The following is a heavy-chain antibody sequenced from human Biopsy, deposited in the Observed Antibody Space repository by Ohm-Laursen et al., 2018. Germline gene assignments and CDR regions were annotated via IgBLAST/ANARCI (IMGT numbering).Heavy chain of an antibody. CDR2: IWYDGSIE. CDR3: ARDRLLYQYDSSGSDI. Sequence: SLRLSCSASGFTFNKHAMNWVRQAPGKGLEWVAVIWYDGSIEYYVDSVKGRFTISRDNYKNILYPQMNSLRAEDTAVYYCARDRLLYQYDSSGSDIWGQGTVVTVSS. V-gene: IGHV3-33*01. J-gene: IGHJ3*02. CDR1: GFTFNKHA. D-gene: IGHD3-22*01.